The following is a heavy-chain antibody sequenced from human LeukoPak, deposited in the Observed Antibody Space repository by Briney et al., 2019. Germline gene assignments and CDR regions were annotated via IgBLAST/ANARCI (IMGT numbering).Heavy chain of an antibody. CDR3: AGGRRVRGSFDP. V-gene: IGHV4-34*01. J-gene: IGHJ5*02. CDR1: GGSFSGYY. CDR2: INHSGST. D-gene: IGHD3-10*01. Sequence: SETLSLTCAVYGGSFSGYYWSWIRQPPGKGLEWIGEINHSGSTNYNPSLKSRVTISVDTSKNQFSLKLSSVTAADTAVYYCAGGRRVRGSFDPWGQGTLVTVSS.